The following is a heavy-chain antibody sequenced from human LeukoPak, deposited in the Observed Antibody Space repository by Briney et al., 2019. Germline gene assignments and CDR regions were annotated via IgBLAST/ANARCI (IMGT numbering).Heavy chain of an antibody. CDR1: GGSISSSSYY. V-gene: IGHV4-61*02. D-gene: IGHD3-16*01. CDR2: IYTSGST. J-gene: IGHJ6*03. Sequence: PSETLSLTCTVSGGSISSSSYYWSWIRQPAGKGLEWIGRIYTSGSTNYNPSLKSRVTISVDTSKNQFSLKLSSVTAADTAVYYCARVRFGATTRDYYDYYLDVWGKGTTVTVSS. CDR3: ARVRFGATTRDYYDYYLDV.